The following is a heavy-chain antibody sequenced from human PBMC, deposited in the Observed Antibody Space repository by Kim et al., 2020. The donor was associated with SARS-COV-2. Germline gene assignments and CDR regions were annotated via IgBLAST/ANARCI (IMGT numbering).Heavy chain of an antibody. Sequence: GGSLRLSCAASAFTFSSYAMSWVRQAPGRGLEWVSSIRGNGGNTYYAESVKGRFTISRDNSENTLFLQMNSLRAEDTAIYYCAKDLMVGRPQWYFDLWGRGTLVTVSP. CDR1: AFTFSSYA. J-gene: IGHJ2*01. CDR2: IRGNGGNT. V-gene: IGHV3-23*01. CDR3: AKDLMVGRPQWYFDL. D-gene: IGHD1-26*01.